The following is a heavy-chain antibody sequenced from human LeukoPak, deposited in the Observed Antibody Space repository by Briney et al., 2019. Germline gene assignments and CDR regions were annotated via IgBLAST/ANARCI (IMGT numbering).Heavy chain of an antibody. Sequence: GGSLRLSCAASGFTFSSYGMHWVRQAPGKGLEWVSYISSSGSTIYYADSVKGRFTISRDNAKNSLYLQMNSLRAEDTAVYYCARGSTYYAIDYWGQGTLVTVSS. CDR3: ARGSTYYAIDY. CDR1: GFTFSSYG. CDR2: ISSSGSTI. D-gene: IGHD2/OR15-2a*01. J-gene: IGHJ4*02. V-gene: IGHV3-48*04.